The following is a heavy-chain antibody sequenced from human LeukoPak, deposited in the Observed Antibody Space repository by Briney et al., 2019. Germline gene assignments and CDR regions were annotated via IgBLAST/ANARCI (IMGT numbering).Heavy chain of an antibody. CDR2: ISYDGSSK. CDR3: ARDIVVVVAANQPNYYYYGMDV. D-gene: IGHD2-15*01. J-gene: IGHJ6*02. V-gene: IGHV3-30*03. Sequence: GRSLRLSCAASGFTFSSYGMHWVRQAPGKGLEWVAVISYDGSSKYYADSVKGRFTISRDNSKNTLYLRMNSLRAEDTAVYYCARDIVVVVAANQPNYYYYGMDVWGQGTTVTVSS. CDR1: GFTFSSYG.